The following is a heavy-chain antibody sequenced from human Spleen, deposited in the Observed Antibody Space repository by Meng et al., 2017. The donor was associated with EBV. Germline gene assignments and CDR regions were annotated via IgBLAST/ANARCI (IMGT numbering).Heavy chain of an antibody. CDR2: TNEDGGIT. V-gene: IGHV3-74*01. CDR1: GFTFRNYW. CDR3: SRDLAGSYDD. D-gene: IGHD6-25*01. J-gene: IGHJ4*02. Sequence: VQLVGSGGALVQPGGSLRLACATSGFTFRNYWMHWVRQVPGKGLLWVSRTNEDGGITTYADSVRGRFLISRDNTKNTLYLQMNSLRVEDTAVYFCSRDLAGSYDDWGQGTLVTVSS.